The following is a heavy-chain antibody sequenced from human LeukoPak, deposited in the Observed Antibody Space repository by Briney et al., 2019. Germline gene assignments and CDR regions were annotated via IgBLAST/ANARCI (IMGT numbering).Heavy chain of an antibody. D-gene: IGHD3-3*01. J-gene: IGHJ4*02. CDR2: ISSLSAI. Sequence: PGGSLRLSCAASGFTFSSYEMNWVRQAPGKGLQWVSYISSLSAIYYTDSVKGRFTISRDNAQNSLHLQMNSLRDEDTAVYYCVRDWSRGYFDYWGQGTLVTVSS. CDR3: VRDWSRGYFDY. CDR1: GFTFSSYE. V-gene: IGHV3-48*02.